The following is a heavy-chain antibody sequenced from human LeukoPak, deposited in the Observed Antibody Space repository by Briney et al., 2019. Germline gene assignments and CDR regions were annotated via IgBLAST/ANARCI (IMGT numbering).Heavy chain of an antibody. CDR2: IVVGSGNT. V-gene: IGHV1-58*02. CDR1: GFTFSSSA. D-gene: IGHD3-10*01. J-gene: IGHJ4*02. CDR3: AALWFGELGYYFDY. Sequence: SVKVSCKASGFTFSSSAMQWVRQARGQRLEWIGWIVVGSGNTNYAQKFQERVTITRDMSTSTAYMELSSLRSEDTAVYYCAALWFGELGYYFDYWGQGTLVTVSS.